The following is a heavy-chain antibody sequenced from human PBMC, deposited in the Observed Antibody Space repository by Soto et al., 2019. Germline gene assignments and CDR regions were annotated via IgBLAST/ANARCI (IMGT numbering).Heavy chain of an antibody. V-gene: IGHV3-21*02. CDR3: ARGRIAVASDSSFDY. CDR1: GFTFRSYS. D-gene: IGHD6-13*01. Sequence: EVQLVESGGGLVKPGGSLRLSCAASGFTFRSYSMNWVRQAPGKGLEWVSSLSSNSSYIYYADSVKGRFTISRDNAKTSLYLQMNSLRAEDTAVYYCARGRIAVASDSSFDYWGQGTRVTVSS. J-gene: IGHJ4*02. CDR2: LSSNSSYI.